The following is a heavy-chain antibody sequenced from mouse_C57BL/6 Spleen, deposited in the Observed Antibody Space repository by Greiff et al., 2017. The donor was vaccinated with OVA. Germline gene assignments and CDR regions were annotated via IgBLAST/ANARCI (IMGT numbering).Heavy chain of an antibody. D-gene: IGHD3-1*01. J-gene: IGHJ2*01. CDR2: IDPSDSYT. CDR1: GYTFTSYW. Sequence: QVQLQQPGAELVMPGASVKLSCKASGYTFTSYWMHWVKQRPGQGLEWIGEIDPSDSYTNYNQKFKGKATLTVDKSSSTAYMQLSSLTSEDSAVYYCARRESGWDYWGQGTTLTVSS. CDR3: ARRESGWDY. V-gene: IGHV1-69*01.